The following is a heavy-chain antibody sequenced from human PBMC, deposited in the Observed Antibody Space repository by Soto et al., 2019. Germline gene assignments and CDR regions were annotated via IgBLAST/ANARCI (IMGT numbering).Heavy chain of an antibody. J-gene: IGHJ5*02. V-gene: IGHV4-39*01. CDR1: GGSISSFNYF. D-gene: IGHD2-15*01. CDR2: LYYSGNT. Sequence: QLQLQESGPGLVKPSETLSLTCTVSGGSISSFNYFWGWIRQPPGKGLEWIGSLYYSGNTYYNPTVQSRVTMSVDTSKQKCTLTPRSVTAADTVVYYCARGGGSTFNWFDPWGQGTLVTVSP. CDR3: ARGGGSTFNWFDP.